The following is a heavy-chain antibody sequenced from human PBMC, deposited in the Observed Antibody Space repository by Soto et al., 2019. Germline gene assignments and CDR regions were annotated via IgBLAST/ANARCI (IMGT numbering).Heavy chain of an antibody. CDR2: ITYSGGST. J-gene: IGHJ3*02. CDR3: AKASGQTLYCISGVCYPGNAFDI. V-gene: IGHV3-23*01. D-gene: IGHD2-8*01. CDR1: GFTFSNYD. Sequence: GGSLRLSCAASGFTFSNYDMSWVRQAPGKGPEWVSSITYSGGSTYYADSVRGRFTISRDNSKNTLYLQMSSLRAEDTALYYCAKASGQTLYCISGVCYPGNAFDIWGQGTMVTVSS.